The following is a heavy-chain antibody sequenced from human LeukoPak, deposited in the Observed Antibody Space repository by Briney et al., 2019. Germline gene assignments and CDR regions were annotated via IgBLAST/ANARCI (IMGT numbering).Heavy chain of an antibody. CDR1: GLTFSSYS. CDR2: ISSSSSYI. J-gene: IGHJ4*02. D-gene: IGHD3-3*01. Sequence: GGSLRLSCAASGLTFSSYSMNWVRQAPGKGLQWVSSISSSSSYIYYADSVKGRFTISRDNAKNSLYLQMNSLRAEDTAVYYCARDRTIFGLDKNYFDYWGQGTLVTVSS. V-gene: IGHV3-21*01. CDR3: ARDRTIFGLDKNYFDY.